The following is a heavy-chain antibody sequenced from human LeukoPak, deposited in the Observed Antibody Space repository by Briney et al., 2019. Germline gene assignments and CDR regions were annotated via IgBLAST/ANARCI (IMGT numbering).Heavy chain of an antibody. Sequence: SETLSLTCTVSGGSISSYYWNWIRQPPGKGLEWLGYISYTGSTNYNPSLKSRVTISVDTSKNQFSLKLSSVTAADTAVYFCRASDDAFDIWGQGTMVTVSS. V-gene: IGHV4-59*12. CDR1: GGSISSYY. CDR3: RASDDAFDI. CDR2: ISYTGST. J-gene: IGHJ3*02.